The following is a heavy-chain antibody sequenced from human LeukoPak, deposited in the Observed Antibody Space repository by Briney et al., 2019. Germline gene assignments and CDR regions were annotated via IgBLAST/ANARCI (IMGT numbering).Heavy chain of an antibody. Sequence: PGGSLRLSCAASEFTFSNYAMSWIRQAPGKGLEWVSAISGNGIDTYYADPVKGRFTISRDNSKNTLYLQMSSLRAEDTAVYYCAKGVDGYCSGSSCHAYDCWGQGTLVTVSS. D-gene: IGHD2-15*01. CDR3: AKGVDGYCSGSSCHAYDC. CDR1: EFTFSNYA. V-gene: IGHV3-23*01. J-gene: IGHJ4*02. CDR2: ISGNGIDT.